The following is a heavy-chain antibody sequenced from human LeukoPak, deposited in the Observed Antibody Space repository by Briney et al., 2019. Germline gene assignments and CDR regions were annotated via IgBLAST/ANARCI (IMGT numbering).Heavy chain of an antibody. CDR3: ARDSSTSCYDY. J-gene: IGHJ4*02. Sequence: GGSLRLSCAASGFTFSSYAMSWVRQAPGKGLEWVANIKQDGSDKYYVDSVKGRFTISRDNAKNSLDLQMNSLRAEDTAAYYCARDSSTSCYDYWGQGTLVTVSS. CDR1: GFTFSSYA. D-gene: IGHD2-2*01. CDR2: IKQDGSDK. V-gene: IGHV3-7*01.